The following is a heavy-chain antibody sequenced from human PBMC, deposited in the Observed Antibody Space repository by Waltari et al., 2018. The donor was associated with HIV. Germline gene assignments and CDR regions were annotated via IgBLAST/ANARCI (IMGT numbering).Heavy chain of an antibody. J-gene: IGHJ6*02. D-gene: IGHD3-22*01. CDR1: GFTFTTYY. CDR2: IKPSGGTT. V-gene: IGHV1-46*01. CDR3: ARAPYYYDGSGYKNKNFGMDV. Sequence: QVQLVQSGAEVKKPGASVKVSCKASGFTFTTYYIHWVRQAPGQGLEWMGIIKPSGGTTSYAQKFQGRVTMSIDTSTSTVNLELRSLRSEDSAVYFCARAPYYYDGSGYKNKNFGMDVWGQGTTVSVSS.